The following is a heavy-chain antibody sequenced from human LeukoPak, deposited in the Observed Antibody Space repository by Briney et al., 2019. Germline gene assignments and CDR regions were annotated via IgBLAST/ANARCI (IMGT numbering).Heavy chain of an antibody. D-gene: IGHD4-17*01. CDR2: IDSDGSST. V-gene: IGHV3-74*01. Sequence: GWSLRLSCAASGFTFSSYWMHWVRQAPGKGLVWVSRIDSDGSSTNYADSVKGRFTISRDNAKNTLYLQMNSLRAEDTAVYYCARDSTDYGDYGYWGQGTLVTVSS. J-gene: IGHJ4*02. CDR3: ARDSTDYGDYGY. CDR1: GFTFSSYW.